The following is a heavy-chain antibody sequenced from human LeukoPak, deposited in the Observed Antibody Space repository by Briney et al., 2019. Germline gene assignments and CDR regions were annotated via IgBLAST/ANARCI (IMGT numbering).Heavy chain of an antibody. D-gene: IGHD3-3*01. Sequence: GASVKVSCKASGYTFTSYGISWVRQAPGQGLEWMGWISAYNGNTNYAQKLQGRVTMTTDTSTSTAYMELSSLRSEDTAVYYCARTKRDFWSGYYTGYYYYGMDVWGQGTTVTVSS. V-gene: IGHV1-18*01. CDR3: ARTKRDFWSGYYTGYYYYGMDV. J-gene: IGHJ6*02. CDR1: GYTFTSYG. CDR2: ISAYNGNT.